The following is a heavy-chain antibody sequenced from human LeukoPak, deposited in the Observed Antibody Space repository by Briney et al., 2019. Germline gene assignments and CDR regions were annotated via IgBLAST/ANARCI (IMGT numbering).Heavy chain of an antibody. D-gene: IGHD3-22*01. CDR1: GFTFDDYA. CDR2: ISWNSGSI. CDR3: ARESPLTYYDSSGYYDY. Sequence: GGSLRLSCAASGFTFDDYAMHWVRQAPGKGLEWVSGISWNSGSIGYADSVKGRFTISRDNAKNSLYLQMNSLRAEDTAVYYCARESPLTYYDSSGYYDYWGQGTLVTVS. V-gene: IGHV3-9*01. J-gene: IGHJ4*02.